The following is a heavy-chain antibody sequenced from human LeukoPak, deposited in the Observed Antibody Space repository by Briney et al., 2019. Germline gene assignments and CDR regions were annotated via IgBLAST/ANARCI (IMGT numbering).Heavy chain of an antibody. J-gene: IGHJ3*01. V-gene: IGHV3-9*01. Sequence: PGGSLRLSCVASGFKFDDFAMFWVRQVPGKSLDWVAHVSWSGAQTGYADSVKGRFTISRDNAKNSLFLEMDSLRSEDTAFYFCAKAITAVAGYDAFDVWGQGTKVIVSS. CDR2: VSWSGAQT. CDR1: GFKFDDFA. CDR3: AKAITAVAGYDAFDV. D-gene: IGHD6-19*01.